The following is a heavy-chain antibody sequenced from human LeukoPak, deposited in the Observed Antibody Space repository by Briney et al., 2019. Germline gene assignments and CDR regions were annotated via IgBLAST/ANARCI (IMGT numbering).Heavy chain of an antibody. CDR2: IYTGGTT. V-gene: IGHV3-66*02. D-gene: IGHD6-6*01. J-gene: IGHJ4*02. CDR1: GFTVSSKY. Sequence: PGGSLRLSRAVSGFTVSSKYMSWVRQAPGKGVEWVAIIYTGGTTEYADSVKGRFTISRDDSRNTLYFQMNSLRSDDTAVYYCAGDSNSNSWAYYWGQGTLVTVSS. CDR3: AGDSNSNSWAYY.